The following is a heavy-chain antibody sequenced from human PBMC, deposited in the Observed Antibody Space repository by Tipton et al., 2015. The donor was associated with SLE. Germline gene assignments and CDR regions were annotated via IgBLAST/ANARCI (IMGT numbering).Heavy chain of an antibody. D-gene: IGHD4-11*01. V-gene: IGHV3-64*01. CDR3: TLDHSHYGSDY. CDR2: ISGEGSGT. Sequence: SLRLSCAASGFTFSNDAMHWVRQAPGKGLEYVSSISGEGSGTSYASSVKGRFTISRDNSKKTLFLHMGSLRAEDMAVYYCTLDHSHYGSDYWGQGILVNVSS. CDR1: GFTFSNDA. J-gene: IGHJ4*02.